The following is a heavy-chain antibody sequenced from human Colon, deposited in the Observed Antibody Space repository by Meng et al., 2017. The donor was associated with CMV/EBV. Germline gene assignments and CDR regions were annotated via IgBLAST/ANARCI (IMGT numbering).Heavy chain of an antibody. Sequence: DSNSSSRYHWGWIRQPPGKGMEWIGSIHYSERAYENPCLKSRVNISVDTSKNQFSLNLGSVTTADTALYYCARNYGSGDQPIDWFVPWGQGILVTVSS. V-gene: IGHV4-39*01. J-gene: IGHJ5*02. CDR3: ARNYGSGDQPIDWFVP. CDR1: DSNSSSRYH. D-gene: IGHD3-10*01. CDR2: IHYSERA.